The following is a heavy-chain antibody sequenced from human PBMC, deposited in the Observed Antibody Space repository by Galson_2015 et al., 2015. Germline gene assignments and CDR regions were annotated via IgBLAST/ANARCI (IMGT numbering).Heavy chain of an antibody. D-gene: IGHD3-22*01. V-gene: IGHV3-73*01. Sequence: SLRLSCAASGLTFSGSTIHWVRRASGKGLEWVGRIKSKANGYATAYAASVKGRFTVSRDDSKNTEYLQMNSLQAVDTAVYYCTRRAYCSDSLGVDAWGQGTLVTVSS. J-gene: IGHJ5*02. CDR1: GLTFSGST. CDR2: IKSKANGYAT. CDR3: TRRAYCSDSLGVDA.